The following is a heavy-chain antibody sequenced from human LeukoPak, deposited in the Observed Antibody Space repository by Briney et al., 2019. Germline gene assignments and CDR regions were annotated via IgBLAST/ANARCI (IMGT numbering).Heavy chain of an antibody. J-gene: IGHJ4*02. Sequence: PSETLSLTCTVSGGSLSSYYWSWIRQPPGKGLEWIGYIYYSGSTNYNPSLKSRVTISVDTSKNQFSLKLSSVTAADTAVYYCARGRRNYYDSSGYPTFDYRGQGTLVTVSS. D-gene: IGHD3-22*01. CDR2: IYYSGST. V-gene: IGHV4-59*01. CDR3: ARGRRNYYDSSGYPTFDY. CDR1: GGSLSSYY.